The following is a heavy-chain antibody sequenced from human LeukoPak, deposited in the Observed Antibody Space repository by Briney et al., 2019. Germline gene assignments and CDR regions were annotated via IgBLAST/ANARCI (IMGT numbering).Heavy chain of an antibody. Sequence: PSETLSLTCAVSGGSISSGGYYWSWIRQHPGKGLEWIGYIYYSGSTYYNPSLRSRVTISVDTSKNQFSLRLSSVTAADTAVYFCARRRVVVASTDGASGAFDIWGQGTMVTVSS. CDR3: ARRRVVVASTDGASGAFDI. CDR2: IYYSGST. V-gene: IGHV4-31*11. CDR1: GGSISSGGYY. D-gene: IGHD2-15*01. J-gene: IGHJ3*02.